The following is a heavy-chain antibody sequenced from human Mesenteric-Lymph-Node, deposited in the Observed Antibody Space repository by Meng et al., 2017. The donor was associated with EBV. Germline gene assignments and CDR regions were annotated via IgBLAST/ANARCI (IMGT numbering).Heavy chain of an antibody. D-gene: IGHD3-3*01. Sequence: QITLKESGPTVVEPTXTLTLTCTFSGFSLITSGVGVGWIRQPPGKALEWLALLYWDDDKRYNPSLKSRVTVTKDTSKNQVVLAMTNMGPLDTATYYCAHKVDSGWFDPWGQGTLVTVSS. CDR1: GFSLITSGVG. V-gene: IGHV2-5*02. CDR3: AHKVDSGWFDP. CDR2: LYWDDDK. J-gene: IGHJ5*02.